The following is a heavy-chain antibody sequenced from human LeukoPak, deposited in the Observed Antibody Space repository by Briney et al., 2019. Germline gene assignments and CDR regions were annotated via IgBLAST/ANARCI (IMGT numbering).Heavy chain of an antibody. J-gene: IGHJ4*02. Sequence: GASVKVSCKASGYTFTSYYMHWVRQAPGQGLEWMGIINPSGGSTSYAQKFQGRVTMTRDMPTSTVYMELSSLRSEDTAVYYCARDVGATPFDYWGQGTLVTVSS. CDR3: ARDVGATPFDY. CDR2: INPSGGST. V-gene: IGHV1-46*01. CDR1: GYTFTSYY. D-gene: IGHD1-26*01.